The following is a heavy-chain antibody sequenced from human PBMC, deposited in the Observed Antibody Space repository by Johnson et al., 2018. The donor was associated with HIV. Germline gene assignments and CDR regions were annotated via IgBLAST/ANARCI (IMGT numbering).Heavy chain of an antibody. Sequence: VLLVESGGGLVQPGGSLRLSCAASGFTFSSYWMSWVRQAPGKGLEWVANIKCDGSEKSYVDSVRGRFTISRDNAKNSVLLQMNNLRAEDTAIYYCARDPGYSAFDIWGQGTVVTVSS. J-gene: IGHJ3*02. D-gene: IGHD1-1*01. CDR1: GFTFSSYW. CDR3: ARDPGYSAFDI. CDR2: IKCDGSEK. V-gene: IGHV3-7*05.